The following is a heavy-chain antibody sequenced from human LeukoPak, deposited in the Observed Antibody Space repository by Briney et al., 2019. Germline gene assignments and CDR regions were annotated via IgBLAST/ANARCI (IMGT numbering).Heavy chain of an antibody. D-gene: IGHD6-13*01. Sequence: GGSLRLSCAASGFTFSSYAMSWVRQAPGKGLEWVSAISGSGGSTYYADSVKGRFTIYRDNSKNTLYLQMNRLRAEDTAVYYCAKDQGGIAAAAPFDYWGQGTLVTVSS. V-gene: IGHV3-23*01. CDR2: ISGSGGST. J-gene: IGHJ4*02. CDR1: GFTFSSYA. CDR3: AKDQGGIAAAAPFDY.